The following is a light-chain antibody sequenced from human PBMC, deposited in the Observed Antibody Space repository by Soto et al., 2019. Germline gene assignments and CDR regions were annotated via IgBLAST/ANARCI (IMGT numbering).Light chain of an antibody. CDR2: AAS. V-gene: IGKV3-15*01. Sequence: ELVLTQSPGTLSVSPGERASLSCRAIQTIGNNLAWYQQSPGQAPRLLIYAASTRATGIPPRFSGSGSGTEFTLTISSLQSEDFAFYYCQYYNNWPPSITFGQGTRLEI. CDR1: QTIGNN. CDR3: QYYNNWPPSIT. J-gene: IGKJ5*01.